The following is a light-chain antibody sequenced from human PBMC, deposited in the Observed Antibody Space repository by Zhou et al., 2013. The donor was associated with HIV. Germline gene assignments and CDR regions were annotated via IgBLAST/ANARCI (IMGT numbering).Light chain of an antibody. J-gene: IGKJ5*01. CDR3: QQTNSFPIT. CDR1: QDINSW. Sequence: DIQMTQSPSSASASVGDRVTITCRASQDINSWLAWYQQKPGRAPKLLIYAASSLQSGVPSRFSGSGSGTDFTLTINSLQPEDFATYYCQQTNSFPITFGQGTRLEI. V-gene: IGKV1D-12*01. CDR2: AAS.